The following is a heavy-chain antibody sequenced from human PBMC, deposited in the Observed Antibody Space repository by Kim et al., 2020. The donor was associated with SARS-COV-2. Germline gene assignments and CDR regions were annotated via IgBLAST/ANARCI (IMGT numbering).Heavy chain of an antibody. CDR2: GST. V-gene: IGHV1-46*03. CDR3: ARGRQQLVDF. J-gene: IGHJ3*01. Sequence: GSTSYEQKCQGRVTMTRDTSTSTVYMELSSLRSEDTAVYYCARGRQQLVDFWGQGTMVTVSS. D-gene: IGHD6-13*01.